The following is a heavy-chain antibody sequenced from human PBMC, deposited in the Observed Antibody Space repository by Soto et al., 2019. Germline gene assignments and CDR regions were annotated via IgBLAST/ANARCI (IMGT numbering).Heavy chain of an antibody. CDR2: IYHSGTT. V-gene: IGHV4-39*01. Sequence: PSETLSLTCTVSGGSISSSYYLWGWIRQPPGKGIEWIGTIYHSGTTYYNPSLKSRVTISVDTSKNQFSLNLSSVTAADTAVYYRARQVSGTYYGRLDYWGQGTLVTVSS. J-gene: IGHJ4*02. D-gene: IGHD1-26*01. CDR1: GGSISSSYYL. CDR3: ARQVSGTYYGRLDY.